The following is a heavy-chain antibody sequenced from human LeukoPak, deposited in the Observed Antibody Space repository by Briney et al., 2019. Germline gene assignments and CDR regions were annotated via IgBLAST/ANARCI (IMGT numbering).Heavy chain of an antibody. Sequence: ASVKVSCKASGYTFTSYGISWVRQAPGQGLEWMGWISAYNGNTNYAQKLQGRVTMTTDTSTSTAYMELRSLRSDDTAVYYCARAQVSGLGDPEGYFDYWGQGTLVTVSS. CDR1: GYTFTSYG. V-gene: IGHV1-18*01. J-gene: IGHJ4*02. CDR2: ISAYNGNT. D-gene: IGHD3-16*01. CDR3: ARAQVSGLGDPEGYFDY.